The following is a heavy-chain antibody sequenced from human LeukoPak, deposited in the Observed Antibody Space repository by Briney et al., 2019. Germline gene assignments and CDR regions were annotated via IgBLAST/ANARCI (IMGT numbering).Heavy chain of an antibody. J-gene: IGHJ4*02. CDR1: GYTFTSYG. CDR3: ARDLTVVVPAALDY. CDR2: ISAYNGNT. V-gene: IGHV1-18*01. Sequence: ASVKVSCKASGYTFTSYGISWVRQAPGQGLEWMGWISAYNGNTNYAQKLQGRVTMTTDTSTSTAYTELRSLRSDDTAVYYCARDLTVVVPAALDYWGQGTLVTVSS. D-gene: IGHD2-2*01.